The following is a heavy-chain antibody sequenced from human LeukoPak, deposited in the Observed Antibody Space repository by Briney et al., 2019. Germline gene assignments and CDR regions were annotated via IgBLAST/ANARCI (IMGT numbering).Heavy chain of an antibody. J-gene: IGHJ6*04. Sequence: GASVKVSCKASGYTFTSYAMHWVRQAPGQRLEWMGWINAGNGNTKYSQKFQGRVTITRNTSASTAYMELSRLRSEDTAVYYCARVGGITMVRGVMPPYYYGMDVWGKGTTVTVSS. CDR2: INAGNGNT. CDR3: ARVGGITMVRGVMPPYYYGMDV. V-gene: IGHV1-3*01. CDR1: GYTFTSYA. D-gene: IGHD3-10*01.